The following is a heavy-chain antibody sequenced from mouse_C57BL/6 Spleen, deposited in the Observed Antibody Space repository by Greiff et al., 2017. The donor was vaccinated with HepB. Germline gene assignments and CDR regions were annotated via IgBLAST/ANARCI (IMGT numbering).Heavy chain of an antibody. CDR2: ILPGSGST. J-gene: IGHJ1*03. D-gene: IGHD2-1*01. Sequence: QVQLQQSGAELMKPGASVKLSCKATGYTFTGYWIEWVKQRPGHGLEWIGEILPGSGSTNYNEKFKGKATFTADTSSNTAYMQLSSLTTEDSAIYYCARGGDIYYGPLRYFDVWGTGTTVTVSS. CDR1: GYTFTGYW. V-gene: IGHV1-9*01. CDR3: ARGGDIYYGPLRYFDV.